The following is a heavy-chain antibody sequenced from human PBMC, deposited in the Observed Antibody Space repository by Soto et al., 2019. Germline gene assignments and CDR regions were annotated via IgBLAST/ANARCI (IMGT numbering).Heavy chain of an antibody. J-gene: IGHJ4*02. V-gene: IGHV3-33*01. CDR2: VWYDGSSK. CDR3: ARDRDAYCSKGISSGPCFDY. D-gene: IGHD2-8*01. CDR1: GFTVSNFV. Sequence: GWSLRLSCEASGFTVSNFVVNWVRQTPGKGLEWVARVWYDGSSKYYVDSVKGRFTISRDNSKETVYLQMNSLRAEDTGVYYCARDRDAYCSKGISSGPCFDYWGQGTLVTVSS.